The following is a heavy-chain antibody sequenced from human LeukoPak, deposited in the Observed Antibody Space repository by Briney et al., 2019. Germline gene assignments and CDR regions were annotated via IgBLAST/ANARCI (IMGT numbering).Heavy chain of an antibody. CDR2: INHSGST. Sequence: SETLSLTCAVYGGSFSGYYWSWIRQPPGKGLEWIGEINHSGSTNYNPSLKSRVTISVDTSKNQLSLKLSSVTAADTAVYYCARGGVRYFDWLLSPFDPWGQGTLVTVSS. V-gene: IGHV4-34*01. D-gene: IGHD3-9*01. CDR3: ARGGVRYFDWLLSPFDP. J-gene: IGHJ5*02. CDR1: GGSFSGYY.